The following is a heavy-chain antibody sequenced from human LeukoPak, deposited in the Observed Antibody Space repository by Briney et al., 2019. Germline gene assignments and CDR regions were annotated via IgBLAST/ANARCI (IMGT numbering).Heavy chain of an antibody. J-gene: IGHJ6*02. D-gene: IGHD3-9*01. CDR1: GGSISSYY. V-gene: IGHV4-59*01. CDR2: IYYSGST. Sequence: PSETLSLTCTVSGGSISSYYWSWIRQPPGKGLEWIGYIYYSGSTNYNPSLKSRVTISVDTSKNQFSLKLSSVTAADTDVYYCARGPPDYDILTGFYYYGMDVWGQGTTVTVSS. CDR3: ARGPPDYDILTGFYYYGMDV.